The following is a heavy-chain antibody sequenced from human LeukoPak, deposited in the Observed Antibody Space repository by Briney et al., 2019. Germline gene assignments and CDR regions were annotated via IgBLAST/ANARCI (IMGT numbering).Heavy chain of an antibody. CDR2: IIGSGGST. J-gene: IGHJ5*02. V-gene: IGHV3-23*01. D-gene: IGHD2-15*01. Sequence: GGSLRLSCAASGFTFNNYAMTWVRQAPGKGLEWVSSIIGSGGSTDYADSVKGRFTISRDNSRDTLFLQMDSLRVEDTAVYYCATFCSGGDCYSFAPWGQGTLVTVSS. CDR3: ATFCSGGDCYSFAP. CDR1: GFTFNNYA.